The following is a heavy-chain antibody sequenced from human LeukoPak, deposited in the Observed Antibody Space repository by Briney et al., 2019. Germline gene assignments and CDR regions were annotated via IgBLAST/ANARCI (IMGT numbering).Heavy chain of an antibody. CDR1: GGSISSYY. CDR3: ARRGWVAVAAYYYYYGMDV. CDR2: IYYSGST. V-gene: IGHV4-39*01. D-gene: IGHD6-19*01. J-gene: IGHJ6*02. Sequence: SETLSLTCTISGGSISSYYWGWIRQPPGKGLEWIGSIYYSGSTYYNPSLKSRVTISVDTSKNQFSLKLSSVTAADTAVYYCARRGWVAVAAYYYYYGMDVWGQGTTVTVSS.